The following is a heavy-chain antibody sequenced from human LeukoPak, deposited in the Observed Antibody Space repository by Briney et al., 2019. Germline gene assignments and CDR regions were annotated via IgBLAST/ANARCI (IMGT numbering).Heavy chain of an antibody. J-gene: IGHJ4*02. CDR3: ARDRGSDSWYYFDY. Sequence: SVRVSCKASGGTFSNYAFSWVRQAPGQGLEWMGRIIPIFGTADYAQKFQGRVTITTDESTSTAYMELSSLRSEDTAVYYCARDRGSDSWYYFDYWGQGTLVTVSS. V-gene: IGHV1-69*05. CDR1: GGTFSNYA. CDR2: IIPIFGTA. D-gene: IGHD6-13*01.